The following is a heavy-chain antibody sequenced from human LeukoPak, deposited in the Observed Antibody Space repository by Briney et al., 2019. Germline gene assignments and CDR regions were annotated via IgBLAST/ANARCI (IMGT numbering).Heavy chain of an antibody. CDR3: ARVYYDILTGSYYFDY. J-gene: IGHJ4*02. D-gene: IGHD3-9*01. CDR2: IYHSGST. V-gene: IGHV4-4*02. Sequence: SGTLSLTCAVSGGSISSSNWWSWVRQPPGKGLEWIGEIYHSGSTNYNPSLKSRVTISVDKSKNQFFLKLSSVTAADTAVYYCARVYYDILTGSYYFDYWGQGTLVTVSS. CDR1: GGSISSSNW.